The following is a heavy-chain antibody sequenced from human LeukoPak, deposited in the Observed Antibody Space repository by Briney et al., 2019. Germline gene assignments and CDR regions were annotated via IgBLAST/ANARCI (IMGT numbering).Heavy chain of an antibody. V-gene: IGHV3-30*04. D-gene: IGHD3-10*01. CDR3: ARDYGSGSYYTPDY. CDR1: GFTFSSYA. J-gene: IGHJ4*02. Sequence: GGSLRLSCAASGFTFSSYAMHWVRRAPGKGLEWAAVISYDGSNKYYADSVEGRFTISRDNSKNTLYLQMNSLRAEDTAVYYCARDYGSGSYYTPDYWGQGTLVTVSS. CDR2: ISYDGSNK.